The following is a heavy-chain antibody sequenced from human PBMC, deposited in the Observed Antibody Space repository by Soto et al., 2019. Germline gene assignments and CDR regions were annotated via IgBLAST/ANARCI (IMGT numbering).Heavy chain of an antibody. Sequence: PGGSLRLSCAASGFTFSSDAMSWVRQAPGKGLEWVSAISGSGGSTYYADSVKGRFTISRDNSKNTLYLQMNSLRAEDTAVYYCIPARPLDYYYYGMDVWGQGTTVTVS. V-gene: IGHV3-23*01. D-gene: IGHD6-6*01. J-gene: IGHJ6*02. CDR1: GFTFSSDA. CDR2: ISGSGGST. CDR3: IPARPLDYYYYGMDV.